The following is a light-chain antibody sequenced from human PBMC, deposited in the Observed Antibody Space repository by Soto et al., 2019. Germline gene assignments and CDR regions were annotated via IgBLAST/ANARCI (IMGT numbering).Light chain of an antibody. V-gene: IGKV1-5*01. J-gene: IGKJ1*01. Sequence: DIQMTQSPSTLSASVGDRVTITCRASQNIGSWLAWYQQKPGKAPNYLIYDASNLESGVPSRFSGSGSGTEFTLTVDSRRPDDFATYYCQQYNGYPSTFGQETKVEIK. CDR2: DAS. CDR1: QNIGSW. CDR3: QQYNGYPST.